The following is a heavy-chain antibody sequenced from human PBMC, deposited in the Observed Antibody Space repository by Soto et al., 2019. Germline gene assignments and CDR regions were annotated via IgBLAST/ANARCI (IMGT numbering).Heavy chain of an antibody. CDR1: GFTFSNCW. V-gene: IGHV3-74*02. CDR2: INSDGSVS. J-gene: IGHJ6*03. Sequence: EVQLVESGGGLVQPGGSPRLSCAASGFTFSNCWMYWVRQAPGKGLEWVSRINSDGSVSSHSDSVRSRLTISRDNVKNTLYLHMDSLRAEDTAVYFCARGDCVGGTCYSLAGSFFYYMDVWGKGTTVTVFS. D-gene: IGHD2-15*01. CDR3: ARGDCVGGTCYSLAGSFFYYMDV.